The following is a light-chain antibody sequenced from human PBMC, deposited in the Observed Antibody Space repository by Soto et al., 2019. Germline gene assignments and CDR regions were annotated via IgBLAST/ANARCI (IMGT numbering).Light chain of an antibody. CDR3: QQYKSPPWT. J-gene: IGKJ1*01. CDR2: DAS. Sequence: DIQMTQAPSTLSASVGDRVTITCRASQTIRGGLACYQQKPGKAPTLLMYDASNLQGGVPFRFSGSGSGTEFTLTISDLQPDDFATYYCQQYKSPPWTFGQGTKVDNK. CDR1: QTIRGG. V-gene: IGKV1-5*01.